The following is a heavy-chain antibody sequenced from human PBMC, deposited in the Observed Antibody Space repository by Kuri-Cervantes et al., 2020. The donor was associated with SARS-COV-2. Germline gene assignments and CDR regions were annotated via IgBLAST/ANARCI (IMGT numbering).Heavy chain of an antibody. CDR3: AKASIVGATYFDY. CDR1: GGSFSGYY. CDR2: INHSGST. D-gene: IGHD1-26*01. J-gene: IGHJ4*02. Sequence: GSLRLSCAVYGGSFSGYYWSWIRQPPGKGLEWIGEINHSGSTYYNPSLKSRVTISVDTSKNQFSLKLSSVTAADTAVYYCAKASIVGATYFDYWGQGTLVTVSS. V-gene: IGHV4-34*01.